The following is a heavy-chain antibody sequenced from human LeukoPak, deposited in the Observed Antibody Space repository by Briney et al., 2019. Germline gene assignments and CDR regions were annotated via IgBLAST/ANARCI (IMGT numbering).Heavy chain of an antibody. CDR3: AKSAGGRRGYSYGYVSPFDF. V-gene: IGHV3-23*01. CDR1: GFTFSSYA. CDR2: ISASGGNA. D-gene: IGHD5-18*01. J-gene: IGHJ4*02. Sequence: PGGSLRLSCAASGFTFSSYAMSWVRQAPGKGLEWVSSISASGGNAYYADSVKGRFTISRDNSKNTLYLQMNSLRAEDTAVYSCAKSAGGRRGYSYGYVSPFDFWGQGTLVTVSS.